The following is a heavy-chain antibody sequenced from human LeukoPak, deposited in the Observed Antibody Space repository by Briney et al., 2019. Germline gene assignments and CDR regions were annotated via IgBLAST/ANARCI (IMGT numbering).Heavy chain of an antibody. CDR2: ISGSGGST. CDR1: GFTCSSYA. V-gene: IGHV3-23*01. Sequence: GASLRLSCAASGFTCSSYAMSWVRQAPGKGLEWVSAISGSGGSTYYAVSVKGRFTISRDNSKNTLYLQMNSLRAEDTAVYYCAKVVNYYDSSGYYDDWGQGTLVTVSS. J-gene: IGHJ4*02. CDR3: AKVVNYYDSSGYYDD. D-gene: IGHD3-22*01.